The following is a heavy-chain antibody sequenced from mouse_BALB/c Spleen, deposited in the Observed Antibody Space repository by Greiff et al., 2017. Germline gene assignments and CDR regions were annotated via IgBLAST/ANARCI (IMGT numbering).Heavy chain of an antibody. CDR3: ARGLDY. CDR1: GFTFSSYA. J-gene: IGHJ4*01. V-gene: IGHV5-9-3*01. Sequence: EVKLVESGGGLVKPGGSLKLSCAASGFTFSSYAMSWVRQTPEKRLEWVATISSGGSYTYYPDSVKGRFTISRDNAKNTLYLQMSSLRSEDTAMYYCARGLDYWGQGTSVTVSS. CDR2: ISSGGSYT.